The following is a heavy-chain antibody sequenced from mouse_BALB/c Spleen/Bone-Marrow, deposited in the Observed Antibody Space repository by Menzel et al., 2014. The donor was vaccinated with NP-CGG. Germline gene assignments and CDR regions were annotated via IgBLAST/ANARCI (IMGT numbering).Heavy chain of an antibody. D-gene: IGHD1-1*01. J-gene: IGHJ3*01. CDR3: ARGDYGSTYWFAY. CDR2: IWAGGST. CDR1: GFPLSSYG. Sequence: VQLQESGPGLVAPSQSLSITCTVSGFPLSSYGVHWVRQCPGKGLEWLGTIWAGGSTNYNSALMSRLSISKDNSKSQVFLKMNSLQTDDTAMYYCARGDYGSTYWFAYWGQGTLVTVSA. V-gene: IGHV2-9*02.